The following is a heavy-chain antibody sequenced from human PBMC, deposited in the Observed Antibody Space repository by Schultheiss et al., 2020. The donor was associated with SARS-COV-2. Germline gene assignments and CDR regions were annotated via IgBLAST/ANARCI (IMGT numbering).Heavy chain of an antibody. Sequence: GESLKISCAASGFTFSNAWMSWVRQAPGKGLEWVGRIKSKTDGGTTDYAAPVKGRFTISRDNSKNTLYLQMNSLRAEDTAVYYCARANARSGMDVWGQGTTVTVSS. J-gene: IGHJ6*02. CDR1: GFTFSNAW. CDR2: IKSKTDGGTT. D-gene: IGHD2-2*01. CDR3: ARANARSGMDV. V-gene: IGHV3-15*01.